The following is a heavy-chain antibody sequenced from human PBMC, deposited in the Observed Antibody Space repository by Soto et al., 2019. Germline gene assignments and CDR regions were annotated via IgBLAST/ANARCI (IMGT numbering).Heavy chain of an antibody. CDR1: GDSVSSNSAG. D-gene: IGHD3-22*01. V-gene: IGHV6-1*01. J-gene: IGHJ4*02. CDR2: TYYRSKWYY. CDR3: ASRSGYDYSFDY. Sequence: SQTLSLTCAITGDSVSSNSAGWSWVRQSPSRGLEWLGRTYYRSKWYYEYAVSVRGRITINPDTSKNQYSLQLNSVTPEDTAVYYCASRSGYDYSFDYWGQGTLVTVSS.